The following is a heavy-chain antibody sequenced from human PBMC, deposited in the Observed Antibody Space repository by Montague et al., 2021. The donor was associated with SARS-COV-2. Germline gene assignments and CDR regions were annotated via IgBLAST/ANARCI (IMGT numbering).Heavy chain of an antibody. D-gene: IGHD3-3*01. Sequence: PPLVKPTQTLTLTCVFSGFSLNTDGVSVAWIRRPPGKALEWLALIYWDGDQRYSPSLKTRVTITKDTSRNRVVLTMTNLDPVDTATYYCARRYDFYRAEAFDVWGQGTMVTVSS. CDR3: ARRYDFYRAEAFDV. CDR2: IYWDGDQ. J-gene: IGHJ3*01. V-gene: IGHV2-5*02. CDR1: GFSLNTDGVS.